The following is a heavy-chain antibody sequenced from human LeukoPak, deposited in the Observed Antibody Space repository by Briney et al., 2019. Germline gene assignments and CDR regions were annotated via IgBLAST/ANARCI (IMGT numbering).Heavy chain of an antibody. V-gene: IGHV3-21*01. Sequence: GGSLRLSCAASGFTFSSYNMNWVRQAPGKGLECVSSISSSSSYIYYADSVKGRFTISRDNAKNSLFLQMNSLRAEDTAVYYCARDRLTTVTNTIPWGQGTLVTVSS. CDR1: GFTFSSYN. CDR2: ISSSSSYI. CDR3: ARDRLTTVTNTIP. D-gene: IGHD4-17*01. J-gene: IGHJ5*02.